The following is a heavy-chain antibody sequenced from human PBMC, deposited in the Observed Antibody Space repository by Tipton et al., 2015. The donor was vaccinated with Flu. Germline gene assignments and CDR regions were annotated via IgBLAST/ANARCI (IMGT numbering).Heavy chain of an antibody. CDR3: ARGGDY. Sequence: SLRLSCAASGFTFSSYSMNWVRQAPGKGLEWVSYISGPGTDIYYADSVKGRFTISRDNAENSVYLQMDSLRAEDTAVYYCARGGDYWGQGTLVTVSS. J-gene: IGHJ4*02. CDR2: ISGPGTDI. V-gene: IGHV3-21*05. CDR1: GFTFSSYS. D-gene: IGHD1-26*01.